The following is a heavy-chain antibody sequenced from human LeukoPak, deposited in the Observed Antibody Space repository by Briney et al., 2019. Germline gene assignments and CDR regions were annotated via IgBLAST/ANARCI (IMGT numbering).Heavy chain of an antibody. J-gene: IGHJ4*02. CDR2: ITGGGTI. CDR1: GFVFSNYG. D-gene: IGHD3-3*01. CDR3: VSTFWATSPNY. V-gene: IGHV3-69-1*01. Sequence: EGSLRLSCAASGFVFSNYGINWVRQAPGKGLAWVSYITGGGTIYYADSVKGRFTISRDNAKNSVYLQMNSLRAEDTAVYYCVSTFWATSPNYWGQGTLVTVSS.